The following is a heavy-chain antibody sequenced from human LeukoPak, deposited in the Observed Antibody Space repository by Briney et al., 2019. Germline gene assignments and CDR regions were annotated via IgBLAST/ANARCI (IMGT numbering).Heavy chain of an antibody. CDR3: AKWMTTVTTSDY. CDR1: GFTFSNYA. CDR2: ISNNDYST. D-gene: IGHD4-17*01. V-gene: IGHV3-23*01. J-gene: IGHJ4*02. Sequence: GGSLRLSCEGTGFTFSNYAMSWVRQAPGKGLEWVSGISNNDYSTYYADSAKGRFTISRDNSKNRLYLQMNSLRAEDTAVYYCAKWMTTVTTSDYWGQGTLVTVSS.